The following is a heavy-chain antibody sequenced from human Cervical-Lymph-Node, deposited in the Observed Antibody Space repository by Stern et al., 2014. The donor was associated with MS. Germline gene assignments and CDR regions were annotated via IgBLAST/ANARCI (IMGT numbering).Heavy chain of an antibody. CDR2: IITIFGTA. Sequence: QVQLVQSGAEVKKPGSSVKVSCKASGGTFSSYAISWVRQAPGQGLEWMGGIITIFGTANYAQKFQGRVTISADESTSTAYMELSSLRSEDTAVYYCARDSGYTAAAATNWFDPWGQGTLVTVSS. J-gene: IGHJ5*02. D-gene: IGHD6-13*01. CDR1: GGTFSSYA. CDR3: ARDSGYTAAAATNWFDP. V-gene: IGHV1-69*01.